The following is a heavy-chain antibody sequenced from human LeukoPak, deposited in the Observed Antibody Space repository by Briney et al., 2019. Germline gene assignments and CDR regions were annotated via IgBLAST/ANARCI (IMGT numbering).Heavy chain of an antibody. V-gene: IGHV4-4*09. J-gene: IGHJ6*03. CDR3: ARFGYEYCSSTSCPRYYYYYYYMDV. Sequence: SETLSLTYTVSGGSISSYYWSWIRQPPGKGLEWIGYIYTSGSTNYNPSLKSRVTISVDTSKNQFSLKLSSVTAADTAVYYCARFGYEYCSSTSCPRYYYYYYYMDVWGKGTTVTVSS. D-gene: IGHD2-2*01. CDR1: GGSISSYY. CDR2: IYTSGST.